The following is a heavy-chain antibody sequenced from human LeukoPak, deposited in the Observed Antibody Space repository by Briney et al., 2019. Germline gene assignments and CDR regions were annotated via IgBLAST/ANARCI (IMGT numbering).Heavy chain of an antibody. J-gene: IGHJ6*02. CDR2: ITASGGST. CDR1: GFTFSSYA. V-gene: IGHV3-23*01. CDR3: AKYVGQSGSNYYGLDV. D-gene: IGHD1-26*01. Sequence: PGGSPRLSCVVSGFTFSSYAMNWVRQAPGKGLEWVSGITASGGSTYYTDSVKGRFTISRDNSKDTLFMQMNSLRDEDTALYYCAKYVGQSGSNYYGLDVWGQGTAVTVSS.